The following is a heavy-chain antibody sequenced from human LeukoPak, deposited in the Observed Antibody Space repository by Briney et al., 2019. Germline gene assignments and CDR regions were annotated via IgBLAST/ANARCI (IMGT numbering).Heavy chain of an antibody. J-gene: IGHJ4*02. CDR3: AGHHPRNTVDF. D-gene: IGHD2/OR15-2a*01. V-gene: IGHV4-59*08. CDR1: GGSISSYY. Sequence: SETLSLTCTVSGGSISSYYWSWIRHPPGKGLEWIAYISDIGSINYNPSLTSRVTISLDTSKNQFSLKLSSVTAADTAVYYCAGHHPRNTVDFWGQGTLVTVSS. CDR2: ISDIGSI.